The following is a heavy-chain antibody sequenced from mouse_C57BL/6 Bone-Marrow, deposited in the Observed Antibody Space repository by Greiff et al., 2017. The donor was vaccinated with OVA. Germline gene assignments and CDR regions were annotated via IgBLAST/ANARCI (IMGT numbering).Heavy chain of an antibody. D-gene: IGHD3-2*02. Sequence: VKLMESGAELVRPGTSVKVSCKASGYAFTNYLIEWVKQRPGQGLEWIGVINPGSGGTNYNEKFKGKATLTADKSSSTAYMQLSSLTSEDSAVYFCARKGAQATLDYWGQGTTLTVSS. V-gene: IGHV1-54*01. J-gene: IGHJ2*01. CDR1: GYAFTNYL. CDR2: INPGSGGT. CDR3: ARKGAQATLDY.